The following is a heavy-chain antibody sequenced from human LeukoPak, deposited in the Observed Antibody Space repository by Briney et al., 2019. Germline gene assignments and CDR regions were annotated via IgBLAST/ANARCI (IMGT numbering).Heavy chain of an antibody. CDR1: GFTFDDYT. CDR3: AKASQKWELLQIDY. V-gene: IGHV3-43*01. Sequence: GGSLRLSCAASGFTFDDYTMHWVRQAPGKGLEWVSLISWDGGSTDYADSVKGRFTISRDNSKNSLYLQMNSLRTEDTALYYCAKASQKWELLQIDYWGQGTLVTVSS. D-gene: IGHD1-26*01. CDR2: ISWDGGST. J-gene: IGHJ4*02.